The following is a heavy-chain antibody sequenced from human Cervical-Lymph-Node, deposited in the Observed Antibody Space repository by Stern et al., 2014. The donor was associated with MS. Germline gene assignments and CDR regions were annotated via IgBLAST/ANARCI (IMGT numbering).Heavy chain of an antibody. CDR3: ARQTTAWASDV. CDR2: IYPGDSET. J-gene: IGHJ4*02. D-gene: IGHD1-14*01. Sequence: EVHLVESGAELIRPGESLKISCKGSGFKFSIYWIAWVRLMPGKGLEWMGIIYPGDSETRYSPSFQGQVTRSADKSTSTAYLQWSSLNASDTAMYFCARQTTAWASDVWGQGTLVTVSS. V-gene: IGHV5-51*01. CDR1: GFKFSIYW.